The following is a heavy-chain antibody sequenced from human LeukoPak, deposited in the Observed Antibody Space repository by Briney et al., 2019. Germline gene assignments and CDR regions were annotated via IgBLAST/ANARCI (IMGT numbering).Heavy chain of an antibody. CDR1: GFTFSSYW. D-gene: IGHD6-13*01. V-gene: IGHV3-7*01. CDR2: IKQDGSEK. Sequence: TGGSLRLSCAASGFTFSSYWMSWVRQAPGKGLEWVANIKQDGSEKYYVDSVKGRFTISRDNAKNSLYLQMNSLRAEDTAVYYCARVSWVAAAGTFDYWGQRTLVTVSS. J-gene: IGHJ4*02. CDR3: ARVSWVAAAGTFDY.